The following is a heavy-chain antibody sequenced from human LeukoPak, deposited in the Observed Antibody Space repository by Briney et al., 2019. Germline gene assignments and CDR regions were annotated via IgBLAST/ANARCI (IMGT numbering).Heavy chain of an antibody. CDR2: IYYSGST. CDR3: ARHGYYDFWSGYYSPNWFDP. J-gene: IGHJ5*02. V-gene: IGHV4-59*08. CDR1: GGSISSYY. D-gene: IGHD3-3*01. Sequence: SETLSLTCTVSGGSISSYYWSWIRQPPGKGLEWIGYIYYSGSTNYNPSLKSRVTISVDTSKNQFSLKLSSVTAADTAVYYCARHGYYDFWSGYYSPNWFDPWGQGTLVTVSS.